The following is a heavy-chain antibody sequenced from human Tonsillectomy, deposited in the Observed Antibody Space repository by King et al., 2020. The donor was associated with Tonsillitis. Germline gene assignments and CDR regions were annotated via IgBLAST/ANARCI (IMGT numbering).Heavy chain of an antibody. CDR3: ARSGCYEWWSFDY. J-gene: IGHJ4*02. CDR1: GFTFSSYA. V-gene: IGHV3-30*01. D-gene: IGHD2-8*01. CDR2: IAYDGSNK. Sequence: VQLVESGGGVVQPGRSLRLSCAASGFTFSSYAMHWVRQAPGKGLDWVSFIAYDGSNKYYAESVKGRFTISRDNSQNTLYLQMNRLGAEDTAVYFCARSGCYEWWSFDYWGQGTLVTVSS.